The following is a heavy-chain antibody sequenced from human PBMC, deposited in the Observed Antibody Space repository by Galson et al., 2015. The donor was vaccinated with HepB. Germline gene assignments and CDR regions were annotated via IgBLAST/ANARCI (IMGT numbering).Heavy chain of an antibody. Sequence: SLRLSCAASGFTFSSYWMSWVRQAPGKGLEWVANIKQDGSVIYYVDSVKGRFTISRDNAENSLHLHMNSLRAEDTAVYYCVRDGRSGWHFDYWGQGTLVTVSS. CDR2: IKQDGSVI. CDR1: GFTFSSYW. D-gene: IGHD1-26*01. V-gene: IGHV3-7*03. J-gene: IGHJ4*02. CDR3: VRDGRSGWHFDY.